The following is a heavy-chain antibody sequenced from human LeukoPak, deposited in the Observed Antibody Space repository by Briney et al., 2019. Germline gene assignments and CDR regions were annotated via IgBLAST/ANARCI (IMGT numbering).Heavy chain of an antibody. V-gene: IGHV4-39*01. D-gene: IGHD1-1*01. CDR1: GGSISSSSYY. J-gene: IGHJ4*02. CDR3: ARSSLNDAYYFDY. CDR2: IYYSGST. Sequence: SETLSLTCTVSGGSISSSSYYWGWIRQPPGKGLEWIGSIYYSGSTYYNPSLKSRVTISVDTSKNQFSLRLSSVTAADTAVFYCARSSLNDAYYFDYWGQGTLVTVSS.